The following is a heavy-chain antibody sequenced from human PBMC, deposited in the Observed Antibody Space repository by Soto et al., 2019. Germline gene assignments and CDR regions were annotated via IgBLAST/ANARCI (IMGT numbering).Heavy chain of an antibody. CDR3: ARGYCSGGSCYRVYGMDV. J-gene: IGHJ6*02. D-gene: IGHD2-15*01. CDR2: IYTSGST. Sequence: KASETLSLTCTVSGGSISSYYWSWIRQPAGKGLEWIGRIYTSGSTNYNPSLKSRVTMSVDTSKNQFSLKLSSVTAADTAVYYCARGYCSGGSCYRVYGMDVWGQGTTVTVSS. CDR1: GGSISSYY. V-gene: IGHV4-4*07.